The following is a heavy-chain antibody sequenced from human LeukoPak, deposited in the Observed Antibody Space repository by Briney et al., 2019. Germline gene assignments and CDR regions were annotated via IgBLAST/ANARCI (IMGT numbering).Heavy chain of an antibody. D-gene: IGHD5-12*01. CDR1: GGSISSYY. J-gene: IGHJ4*02. CDR3: ARGYSGYDLVGYFDY. Sequence: SETLSLTCTVSGGSISSYYWSWVRQPPGKGLEWIGYIYYSGSTNYNPSLKSRVTISVDTSKNQFSLKLSSVTAADTAVYYCARGYSGYDLVGYFDYWGQGTLVTVSS. V-gene: IGHV4-59*08. CDR2: IYYSGST.